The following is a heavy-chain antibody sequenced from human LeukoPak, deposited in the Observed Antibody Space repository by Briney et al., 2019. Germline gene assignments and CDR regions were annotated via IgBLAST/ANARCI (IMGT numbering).Heavy chain of an antibody. CDR1: GFTFSSYA. CDR3: ANPMTTVTTPLEY. V-gene: IGHV3-23*01. CDR2: ISDSGSSR. Sequence: GGSPRLSCAASGFTFSSYAMSWVRQAPGKGLEWVSGISDSGSSRYSADSVKGRFTISRDNSKNTLYLQMNSLRAEDTAVYYCANPMTTVTTPLEYWGQGTLVTVSS. D-gene: IGHD4-17*01. J-gene: IGHJ4*02.